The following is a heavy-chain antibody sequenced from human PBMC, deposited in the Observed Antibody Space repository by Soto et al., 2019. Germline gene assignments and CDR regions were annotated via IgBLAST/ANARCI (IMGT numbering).Heavy chain of an antibody. V-gene: IGHV3-23*01. Sequence: EVNLLESGGGLVQPGESLRISCVGSGFTFKNYGMTWVRQAPGEGLEWVSGTTGSGANKHYADSVRGRFTISRDNSKKTLYLEMKSLRVEDTAVYYCAKDGDFGEDGPAEYFEHWGQGTLVTVSS. J-gene: IGHJ1*01. CDR1: GFTFKNYG. CDR2: TTGSGANK. D-gene: IGHD4-17*01. CDR3: AKDGDFGEDGPAEYFEH.